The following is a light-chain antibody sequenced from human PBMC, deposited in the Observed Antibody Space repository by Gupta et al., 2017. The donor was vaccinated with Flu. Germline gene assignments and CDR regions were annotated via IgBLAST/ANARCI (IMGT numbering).Light chain of an antibody. Sequence: GDRVTITCRASHYIDNWLGWYQQKPGKTPKLLIYGASSLRGGVPSRFSGSGSGTEFTLTITSLQPEDFATYYCQQAYSFPRTFGQGTKVDIK. CDR1: HYIDNW. CDR2: GAS. CDR3: QQAYSFPRT. V-gene: IGKV1-12*01. J-gene: IGKJ1*01.